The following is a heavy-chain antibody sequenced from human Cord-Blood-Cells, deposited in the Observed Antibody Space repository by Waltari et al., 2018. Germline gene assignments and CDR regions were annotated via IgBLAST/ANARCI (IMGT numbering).Heavy chain of an antibody. V-gene: IGHV1-24*01. Sequence: QVQLLQSRAQVQKPGASVKVSCKVSGYTLPQLPIHSVRQAPGKGLEWRGGCDPEDGETIYAQKFQGRVTMTEETSTDTAYMELSSLRSEDTAVYYCATPLWVWGGHPSSDAFDIWGQGTMVTVSS. J-gene: IGHJ3*02. CDR2: CDPEDGET. D-gene: IGHD7-27*01. CDR1: GYTLPQLP. CDR3: ATPLWVWGGHPSSDAFDI.